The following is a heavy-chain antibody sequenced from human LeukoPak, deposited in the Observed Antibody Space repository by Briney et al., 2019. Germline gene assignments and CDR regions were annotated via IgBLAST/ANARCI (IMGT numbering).Heavy chain of an antibody. Sequence: GGSLRLSCAASGFTVTSHYMTWVRQAPGKGLEWVSGISESGGNTFYADSVKGRFTISRDNSKNTLFLQMNSLRAEDTAVYYCAVSARVERVWHYFNYWGQGTLVTVSS. J-gene: IGHJ4*02. V-gene: IGHV3-23*01. CDR2: ISESGGNT. D-gene: IGHD6-6*01. CDR3: AVSARVERVWHYFNY. CDR1: GFTVTSHY.